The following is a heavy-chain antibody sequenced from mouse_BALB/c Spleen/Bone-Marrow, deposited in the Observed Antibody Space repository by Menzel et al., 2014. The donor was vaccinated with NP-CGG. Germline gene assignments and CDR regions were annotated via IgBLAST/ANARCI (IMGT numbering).Heavy chain of an antibody. D-gene: IGHD1-1*01. V-gene: IGHV14-3*02. CDR1: GFNIKDTY. CDR2: IDPANGNT. CDR3: ANYYYGSSLFAY. J-gene: IGHJ3*01. Sequence: DVQLQESGAELVKPGASVKLSCTASGFNIKDTYMHWVKQRPEQSLEWIGRIDPANGNTKYDPKFQGKATITADTSSNTAYLQLSSLTSEDTAVYYCANYYYGSSLFAYWGQGTLVTVSA.